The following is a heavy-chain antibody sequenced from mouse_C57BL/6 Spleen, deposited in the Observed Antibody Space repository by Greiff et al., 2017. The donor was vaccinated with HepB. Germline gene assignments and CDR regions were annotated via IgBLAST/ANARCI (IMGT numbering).Heavy chain of an antibody. J-gene: IGHJ3*01. Sequence: VQLQQSGPELVKPGASVKISCKASGYTFTDYYMNWVKQSHGKSLEWIGDINPNNGGTSYNQKFKGKAKLTVDKSSSTAYMELRSLTSEDSAVYYCARGTGTWFAYWGQGTLVTVSA. CDR1: GYTFTDYY. D-gene: IGHD4-1*01. CDR3: ARGTGTWFAY. V-gene: IGHV1-26*01. CDR2: INPNNGGT.